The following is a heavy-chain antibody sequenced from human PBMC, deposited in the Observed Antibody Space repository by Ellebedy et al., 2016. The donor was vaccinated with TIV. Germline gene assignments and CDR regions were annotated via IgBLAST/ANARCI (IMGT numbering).Heavy chain of an antibody. V-gene: IGHV4-61*02. J-gene: IGHJ4*02. CDR1: SGSISGGNYY. Sequence: SETLSLXXTVSSGSISGGNYYWSWIRQPAGKGLEWIGRIYASGSTTTYNSSLRSRVTMSVDTSKNQFSLKLSSVTAADTAVYFCVRYFDPYFDYWGQGIMVTVSS. CDR2: IYASGST. D-gene: IGHD2/OR15-2a*01. CDR3: VRYFDPYFDY.